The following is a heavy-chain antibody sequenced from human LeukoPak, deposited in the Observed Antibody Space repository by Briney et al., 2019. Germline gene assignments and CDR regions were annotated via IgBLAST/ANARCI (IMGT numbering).Heavy chain of an antibody. V-gene: IGHV3-20*04. CDR1: GFTFDDYG. CDR3: ARDRITMVRGRYYYYMDV. CDR2: INWNGGST. J-gene: IGHJ6*03. D-gene: IGHD3-10*01. Sequence: PGGSLRLSCAASGFTFDDYGMSWVRQAPGKGLEWVSGINWNGGSTGYADFVKGRFTISRDNAKNSLYLQMNSLRAEDTALYYCARDRITMVRGRYYYYMDVWGKGTTVTVSS.